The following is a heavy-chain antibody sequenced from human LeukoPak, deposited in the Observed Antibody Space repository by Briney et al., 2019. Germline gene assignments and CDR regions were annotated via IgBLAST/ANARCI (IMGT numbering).Heavy chain of an antibody. J-gene: IGHJ4*02. V-gene: IGHV1-69*05. D-gene: IGHD2-2*01. CDR1: GGTFSSYA. CDR3: ASTEDIVVVPAAILPSI. CDR2: IIPIFGTA. Sequence: ASVKVSCKASGGTFSSYAISWVRQAPGQGLEWMGGIIPIFGTANYAQKFQGRVTITTDKSTSTAYMELSSLRSEDTAVYYCASTEDIVVVPAAILPSIWGQGTLVTVSS.